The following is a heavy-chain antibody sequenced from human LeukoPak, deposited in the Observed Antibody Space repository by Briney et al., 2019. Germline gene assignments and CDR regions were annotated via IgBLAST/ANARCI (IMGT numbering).Heavy chain of an antibody. CDR2: IQTSGNA. Sequence: SETLSLTCTVSGGSLTSYHWMWMRQPAGKGLEWIGRIQTSGNANYNPSLKSRVTMSVDTSKNQFSLSLRSVTAAETAVYFCARDPGDYNHDWYFDLWGRGTLVTVSS. CDR3: ARDPGDYNHDWYFDL. D-gene: IGHD4-17*01. V-gene: IGHV4-4*07. CDR1: GGSLTSYH. J-gene: IGHJ2*01.